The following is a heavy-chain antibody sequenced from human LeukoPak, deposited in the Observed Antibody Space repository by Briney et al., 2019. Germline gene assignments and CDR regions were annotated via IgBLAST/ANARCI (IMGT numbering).Heavy chain of an antibody. Sequence: SETLSLTCTVSGGSISSSSYYWGWIRQPPGKGLEWIGSIYYSGSTYYNPSLKSRVTISVDTSKNQFSLKLSSVTAADTAVYYCARVLDYYDSSGYLFWGQGTLVTVSS. V-gene: IGHV4-39*07. D-gene: IGHD3-22*01. CDR2: IYYSGST. CDR1: GGSISSSSYY. J-gene: IGHJ4*02. CDR3: ARVLDYYDSSGYLF.